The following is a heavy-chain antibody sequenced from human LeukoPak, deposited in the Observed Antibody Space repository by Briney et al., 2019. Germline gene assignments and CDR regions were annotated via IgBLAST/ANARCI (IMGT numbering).Heavy chain of an antibody. CDR3: ARGDYYYDSSWDY. D-gene: IGHD3-22*01. J-gene: IGHJ4*02. CDR2: ISGSSSSI. CDR1: GFTFSSYS. V-gene: IGHV3-48*01. Sequence: PGGSLRLSCAASGFTFSSYSMNWVRPAPGKGLEWVSYISGSSSSIYYADSVKGRFTISRDNARNSLYLQINSLRAEDTAVYYCARGDYYYDSSWDYWGQGTLVTVSS.